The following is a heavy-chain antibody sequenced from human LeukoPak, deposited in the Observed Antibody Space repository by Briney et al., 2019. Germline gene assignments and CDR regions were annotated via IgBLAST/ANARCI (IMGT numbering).Heavy chain of an antibody. Sequence: SETLSLTCTVSGGSISSHYWSWIRQPPGKGLEWIGYIYYSGSTNYNPSLKSRVTISVDTSKNQFSLKLSSVTAADTAVYYCARDTPGSREGIDHWGQGTLVTVSS. J-gene: IGHJ4*02. CDR1: GGSISSHY. V-gene: IGHV4-59*11. D-gene: IGHD6-13*01. CDR3: ARDTPGSREGIDH. CDR2: IYYSGST.